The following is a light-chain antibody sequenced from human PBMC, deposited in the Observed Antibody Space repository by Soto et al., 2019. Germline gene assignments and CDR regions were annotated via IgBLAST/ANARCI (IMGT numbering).Light chain of an antibody. Sequence: DIQMTQSPSSLSASVGDRVTITCLASQSITTYLNWYQQKPWKAPQLLIYGASSLQSGVPSRFTGSGSGTDFTLTISSLQPEDFATYHCQQSHSTPWTFGQGTKVEIE. CDR3: QQSHSTPWT. CDR2: GAS. V-gene: IGKV1-39*01. J-gene: IGKJ1*01. CDR1: QSITTY.